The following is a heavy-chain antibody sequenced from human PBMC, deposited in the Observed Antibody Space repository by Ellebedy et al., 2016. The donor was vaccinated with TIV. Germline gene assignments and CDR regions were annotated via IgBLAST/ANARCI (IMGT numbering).Heavy chain of an antibody. Sequence: AASVKVSCKVSGYTLTELSMHWVRQAPGKGLEWMGGFDPEDGETIYAQKIQGRVTMTRDTSTSTVYMELTSLRSEDTAVYYCARGGSGTDWYFDLWGRGTLVTVSS. CDR2: FDPEDGET. J-gene: IGHJ2*01. D-gene: IGHD6-13*01. CDR3: ARGGSGTDWYFDL. CDR1: GYTLTELS. V-gene: IGHV1-24*01.